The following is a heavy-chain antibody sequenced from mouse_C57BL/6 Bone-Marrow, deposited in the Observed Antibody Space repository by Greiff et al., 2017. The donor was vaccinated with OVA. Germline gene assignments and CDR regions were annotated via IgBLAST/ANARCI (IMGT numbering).Heavy chain of an antibody. CDR1: GYAFSSYW. CDR3: ARAHSNYVWFAY. V-gene: IGHV1-80*01. CDR2: IYPGDGDT. D-gene: IGHD2-5*01. Sequence: VKLQQSGAELVKPGASVKISCKASGYAFSSYWMNWVKQRPGKGLEWIGQIYPGDGDTNYNGKFKGKATLTADKSSSTAYMQLSSLTSEDSAVYFCARAHSNYVWFAYWGQGTLVTVSA. J-gene: IGHJ3*01.